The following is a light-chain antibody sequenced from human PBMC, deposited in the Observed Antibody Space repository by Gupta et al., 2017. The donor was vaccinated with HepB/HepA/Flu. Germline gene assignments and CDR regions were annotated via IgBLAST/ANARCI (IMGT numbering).Light chain of an antibody. J-gene: IGLJ1*01. V-gene: IGLV3-1*01. CDR1: KLGDKY. CDR2: QDS. Sequence: SYELTQPPSVSVSPGQTASITCSGDKLGDKYACWYQQKPGQSPVLGIYQDSKRPSGIPERFSGSNSGNKATLTISGTQAMDEADYYCQAWDSSTAVLGTGTKVNV. CDR3: QAWDSSTAV.